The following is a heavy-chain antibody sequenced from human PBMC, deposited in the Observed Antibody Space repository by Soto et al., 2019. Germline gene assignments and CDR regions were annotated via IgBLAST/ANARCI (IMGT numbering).Heavy chain of an antibody. J-gene: IGHJ4*02. Sequence: SETLSLTCTVSGGSISSGGYYWSSSGYYWSWIRQHPGKGLEWIGYIYSSGSTYYNPSLKSRVTISVDTSKNQFSLKLSSVTAADTAVYYCARGRSGTPYGGAFDYWGQGTQVTVTS. CDR2: IYSSGST. V-gene: IGHV4-31*03. CDR1: GGSISSGGYYWSSSGYY. CDR3: ARGRSGTPYGGAFDY. D-gene: IGHD1-7*01.